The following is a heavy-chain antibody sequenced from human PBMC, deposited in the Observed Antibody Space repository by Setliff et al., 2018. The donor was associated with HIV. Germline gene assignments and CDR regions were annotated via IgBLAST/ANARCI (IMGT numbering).Heavy chain of an antibody. V-gene: IGHV1-69*04. Sequence: ASVKVSCKASGGAFISHTFTWVRQAPGQGLEWMGRIIPILGIPNYAQNFQGRLTISADKSTRTAYLELSSLRSDDPAVYFCAKEQEIGSYLDPWGQGTLVTVSS. CDR1: GGAFISHT. CDR2: IIPILGIP. D-gene: IGHD2-2*02. CDR3: AKEQEIGSYLDP. J-gene: IGHJ5*02.